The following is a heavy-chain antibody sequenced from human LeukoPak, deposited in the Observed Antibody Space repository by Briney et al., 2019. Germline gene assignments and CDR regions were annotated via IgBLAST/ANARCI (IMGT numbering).Heavy chain of an antibody. Sequence: PGGSLRLSCAASGLSFSAAWMGWVRQAPGKGLEWVGRIKSKSDDGTAVYTAPVKGRFTISRDDSKGTLYLQMNSLRAEDTALYYCGKDLHFYVAMDVWGQGTTVTVSS. J-gene: IGHJ6*02. CDR2: IKSKSDDGTA. V-gene: IGHV3-15*01. D-gene: IGHD2/OR15-2a*01. CDR1: GLSFSAAW. CDR3: GKDLHFYVAMDV.